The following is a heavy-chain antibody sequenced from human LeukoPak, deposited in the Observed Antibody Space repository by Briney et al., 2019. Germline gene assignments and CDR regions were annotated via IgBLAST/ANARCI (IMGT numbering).Heavy chain of an antibody. D-gene: IGHD3-10*01. Sequence: GGSLRLSCAASGFTFDDYAMHWVRQAPGKGLEWVSGISWNSGSIGYADSVKGRFTISRDNAKNSLYLQMNSLRAEDTALYYCAKGHWGSGSYFRFDPWGQGTLVTVSS. CDR3: AKGHWGSGSYFRFDP. CDR1: GFTFDDYA. J-gene: IGHJ5*02. V-gene: IGHV3-9*01. CDR2: ISWNSGSI.